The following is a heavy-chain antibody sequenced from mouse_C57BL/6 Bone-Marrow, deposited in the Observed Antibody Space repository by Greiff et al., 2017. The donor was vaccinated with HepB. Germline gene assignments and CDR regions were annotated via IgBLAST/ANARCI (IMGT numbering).Heavy chain of an antibody. V-gene: IGHV1-69*01. D-gene: IGHD2-3*01. Sequence: QVQLQQPGAELVRPGSSVKLSCKASGYTFTSYWMHWVKQRPGQGLEWIGEIDPSDSYTNYNQKFKGKSTLTVDKSSSTAYMQLSSLTSEDSAVYYCARYGWLPYYYAMDYWGQGTSVTVSS. CDR2: IDPSDSYT. J-gene: IGHJ4*01. CDR3: ARYGWLPYYYAMDY. CDR1: GYTFTSYW.